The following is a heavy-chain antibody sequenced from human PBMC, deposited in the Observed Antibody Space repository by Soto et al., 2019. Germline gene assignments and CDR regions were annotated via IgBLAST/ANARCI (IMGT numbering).Heavy chain of an antibody. CDR1: GGSVSSGSYY. CDR3: ARGXPYSSSWAYYYYYGMDV. CDR2: IYYSGST. D-gene: IGHD6-13*01. Sequence: SETLSLTCTVSGGSVSSGSYYWSWIRQPPGKGLEWIGYIYYSGSTNYNPSLKSRVTISVDTSKNQFSLKLSSVTAADTAVYYCARGXPYSSSWAYYYYYGMDVWGQGTTVTVSS. J-gene: IGHJ6*02. V-gene: IGHV4-61*01.